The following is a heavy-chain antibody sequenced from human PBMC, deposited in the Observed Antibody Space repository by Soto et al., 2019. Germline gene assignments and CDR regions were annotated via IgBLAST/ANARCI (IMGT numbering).Heavy chain of an antibody. CDR1: GFRFSSFG. Sequence: PVGSLRLSCETSGFRFSSFGMHCVRHAPGKWLEWVAVMSNDGSKKFYADSVKGRFIISRDNPKNTLYLQMYSLRIEDTAVYYCAKDRLRAGALVTIHLDAFDFWGRGTMVNVSS. D-gene: IGHD6-13*01. J-gene: IGHJ3*01. CDR2: MSNDGSKK. CDR3: AKDRLRAGALVTIHLDAFDF. V-gene: IGHV3-30*18.